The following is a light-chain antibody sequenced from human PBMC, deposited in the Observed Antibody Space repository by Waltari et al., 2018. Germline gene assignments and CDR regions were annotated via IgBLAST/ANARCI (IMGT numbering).Light chain of an antibody. J-gene: IGKJ1*01. V-gene: IGKV3-15*01. Sequence: EIVMTQSPATLSVSPGERATLSCRASQSVSRNLAWYQQKPGKAPRLLIYGSSTRATGIPARFSGSGSGTEFTLTISGLQSEDSAVYYCQQYNDWPRTFGLGTRVEIE. CDR2: GSS. CDR1: QSVSRN. CDR3: QQYNDWPRT.